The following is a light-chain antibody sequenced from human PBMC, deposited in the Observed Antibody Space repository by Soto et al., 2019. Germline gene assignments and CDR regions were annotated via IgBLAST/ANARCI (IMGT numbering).Light chain of an antibody. J-gene: IGKJ3*01. Sequence: DIQMTQSPSSLSASVGERVTITCRASQSISSYLNWYQQKPGKAPKVLIYAASSLQRGVPSRFRSSGSGTDFTLTISSLQPEDFATYYCQQSYSTPETFGAGTKVDIK. V-gene: IGKV1-39*01. CDR3: QQSYSTPET. CDR2: AAS. CDR1: QSISSY.